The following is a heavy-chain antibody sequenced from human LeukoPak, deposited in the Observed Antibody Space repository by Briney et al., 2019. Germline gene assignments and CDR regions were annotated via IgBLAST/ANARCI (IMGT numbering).Heavy chain of an antibody. CDR2: IYYSGST. CDR1: GGSISSNTYS. Sequence: SETLSLTCTVSGGSISSNTYSWGWIRQPPGKGLEWIGTIYYSGSTYYNPSLKSRVTMSVDTSKNQFSLKLSSVTAADTAVYYCARRGSSAAILYYFDYWGQGTLVTVSS. J-gene: IGHJ4*02. CDR3: ARRGSSAAILYYFDY. D-gene: IGHD2-15*01. V-gene: IGHV4-39*01.